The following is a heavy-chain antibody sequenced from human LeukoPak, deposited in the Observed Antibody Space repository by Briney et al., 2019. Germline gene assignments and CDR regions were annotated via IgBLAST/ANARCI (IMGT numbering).Heavy chain of an antibody. CDR3: ARGYGSGSYNNFNK. Sequence: SETLSLTCAVYGGSFSGYYWSWIRQPPGKGLEWIGEINHSGSTNYNPSLKRRVTISVDTSKNQFSLKLSSVTAADTAVYYCARGYGSGSYNNFNKWGQGLLVAVSS. CDR1: GGSFSGYY. D-gene: IGHD3-10*01. V-gene: IGHV4-34*01. CDR2: INHSGST. J-gene: IGHJ4*02.